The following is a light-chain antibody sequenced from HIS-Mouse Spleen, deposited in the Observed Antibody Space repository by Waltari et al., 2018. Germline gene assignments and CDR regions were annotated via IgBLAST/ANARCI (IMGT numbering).Light chain of an antibody. CDR1: SSDVGGYND. J-gene: IGLJ2*01. CDR2: EVS. CDR3: SSYAGSNNLV. V-gene: IGLV2-8*01. Sequence: QSALTQPPSAAGSPGQSVTISCTGTSSDVGGYNDVTWYQQHPGKAPKLMIYEVSKRPSGFPDRFSGSKSGNTASLTVSGLQAEDEADYYCSSYAGSNNLVFGGGTKLTVL.